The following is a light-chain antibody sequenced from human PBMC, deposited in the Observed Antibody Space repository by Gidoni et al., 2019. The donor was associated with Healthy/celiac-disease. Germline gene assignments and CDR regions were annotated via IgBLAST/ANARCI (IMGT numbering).Light chain of an antibody. V-gene: IGKV1-39*01. CDR2: AAS. J-gene: IGKJ1*01. CDR1: QSISRY. CDR3: QQSYSTLWT. Sequence: DIQMTQSPSSLSASVGDRVTITCRASQSISRYLNWYQQKPGKAPTLLIYAASSLQSGVPSSFSGSGSGTDFTLTISSLQPDVFATYYCQQSYSTLWTFGPGTKVEIK.